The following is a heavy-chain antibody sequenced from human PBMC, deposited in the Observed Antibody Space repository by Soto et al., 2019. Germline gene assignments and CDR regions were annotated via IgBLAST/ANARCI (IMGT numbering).Heavy chain of an antibody. V-gene: IGHV4-39*01. Sequence: SETLSLTCSVSGYSVSISDYYWACIRQPPGKGLEWIGSMFYSGLTYYNPSLKSRVTLSVDTSKNRFSVRLNSVTAADTAVYYCAPLSVSLSGPYGIHVWGQGTTVTVSS. CDR2: MFYSGLT. D-gene: IGHD2-15*01. CDR1: GYSVSISDYY. J-gene: IGHJ6*02. CDR3: APLSVSLSGPYGIHV.